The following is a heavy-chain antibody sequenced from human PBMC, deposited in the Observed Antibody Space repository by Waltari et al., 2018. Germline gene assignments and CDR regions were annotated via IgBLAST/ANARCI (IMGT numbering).Heavy chain of an antibody. D-gene: IGHD5-12*01. V-gene: IGHV5-10-1*03. CDR2: IDPSDSST. Sequence: DVPLVHSGAEVKKPGESLRYPFQGSGYSFSLYWISWVRHIPGRGLEWMGRIDPSDSSTDYSPSFQGHVTFSVDKSTRTAYLQWSSLQASDAAMYYCSRQSSGYADDYWGQGTLVSVSS. J-gene: IGHJ4*02. CDR3: SRQSSGYADDY. CDR1: GYSFSLYW.